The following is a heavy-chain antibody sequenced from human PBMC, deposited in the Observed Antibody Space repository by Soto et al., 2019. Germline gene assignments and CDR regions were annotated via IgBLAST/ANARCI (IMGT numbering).Heavy chain of an antibody. CDR2: ISPSSDHT. CDR1: GFSFETYY. V-gene: IGHV3-11*05. CDR3: ARSWSAQDH. D-gene: IGHD3-3*01. Sequence: QVKLVESGGGLVKPGGSLRLSCAVSGFSFETYYMTWIRQAPGKGLEWLTDISPSSDHTNIADSIQGRFTISRDNAKKTLYLQMDNLRVEDTAVYYCARSWSAQDHWGQGTLVVVSS. J-gene: IGHJ1*01.